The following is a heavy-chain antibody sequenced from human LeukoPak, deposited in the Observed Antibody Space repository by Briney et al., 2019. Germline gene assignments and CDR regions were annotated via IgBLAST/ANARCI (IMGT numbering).Heavy chain of an antibody. CDR1: GYSISSGYY. J-gene: IGHJ4*02. CDR3: ARDGGGNSNY. V-gene: IGHV4-38-2*02. CDR2: IYHSGST. D-gene: IGHD4-23*01. Sequence: SETLSLTCTVSGYSISSGYYWGWIRQPPGKGLEWIGSIYHSGSTYYNPSLKSRVTISVDTSKNQFSLKLSSVTAADTAVYYCARDGGGNSNYWGQGTLVTVSS.